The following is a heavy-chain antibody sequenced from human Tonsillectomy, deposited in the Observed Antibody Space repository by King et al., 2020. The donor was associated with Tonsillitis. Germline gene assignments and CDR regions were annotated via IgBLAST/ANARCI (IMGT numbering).Heavy chain of an antibody. D-gene: IGHD2-15*01. CDR1: GGSTSGGAYY. J-gene: IGHJ5*01. CDR3: GRYEGGVFDS. Sequence: QLQESGPGLLKPSQTLYLTCPVSGGSTSGGAYYWSGILQLPGKGLEWCGDIYNSDNTYYSPSLKSRLTTSLVTSKNQFSLKLTSVTAADTAVYYCGRYEGGVFDSWGQGALVTVSS. CDR2: IYNSDNT. V-gene: IGHV4-31*03.